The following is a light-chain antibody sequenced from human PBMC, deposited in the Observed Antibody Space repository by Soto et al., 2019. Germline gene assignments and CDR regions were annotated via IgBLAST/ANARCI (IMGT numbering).Light chain of an antibody. Sequence: QSVLTQPPSVSAAPGQKVTISCSGSNSNMGNNYVSWYQHLPGTDPKLLIYDNNKRPSGIPDRFSGTKSGTSATLGITGLQTGDEADYYCATWDSSLIAGVFGGGTKLTVL. CDR1: NSNMGNNY. CDR2: DNN. J-gene: IGLJ2*01. V-gene: IGLV1-51*01. CDR3: ATWDSSLIAGV.